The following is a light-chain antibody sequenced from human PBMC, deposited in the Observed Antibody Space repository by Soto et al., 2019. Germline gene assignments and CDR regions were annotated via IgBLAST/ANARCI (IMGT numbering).Light chain of an antibody. V-gene: IGKV1-33*01. CDR2: DAS. CDR1: QDISNY. Sequence: DIQMTQSPSSLSASVGDRVTITCQARQDISNYLNWYQQKPGKGPKLLIHDASNFETGVPPRFSGSGSGTYFTFSISSLLPEDFATYFCQQFDKLPYTFGQGTKLEIK. J-gene: IGKJ2*01. CDR3: QQFDKLPYT.